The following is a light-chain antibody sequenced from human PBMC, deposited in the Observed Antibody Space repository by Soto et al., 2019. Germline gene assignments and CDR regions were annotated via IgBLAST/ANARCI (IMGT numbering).Light chain of an antibody. CDR2: GAS. V-gene: IGKV3-20*01. J-gene: IGKJ1*01. CDR1: QSVSSNF. Sequence: EIVLTQSPGTLSLSPGDRAILSCRASQSVSSNFLAWYQQKPGQAPRLLIYGASIRATGIPDRFSGSGSGSDFALTIRRLEPEDFVMYCCHQYGSSPRTFGQGTKVEI. CDR3: HQYGSSPRT.